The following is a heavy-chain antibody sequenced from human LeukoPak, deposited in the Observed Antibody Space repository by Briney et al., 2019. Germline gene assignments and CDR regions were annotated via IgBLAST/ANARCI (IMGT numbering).Heavy chain of an antibody. J-gene: IGHJ6*03. Sequence: GGSLRLSCAASRFTFSSYAMHWVRQAPGKGLEWVTLISYDGSNKYYADSVKGRFTISRDSSKNTLYLQMNSLRAEDTAVYYCARAGVYSYSYYMDVWGKGTTVTVSS. V-gene: IGHV3-30*04. CDR2: ISYDGSNK. CDR1: RFTFSSYA. CDR3: ARAGVYSYSYYMDV. D-gene: IGHD5-18*01.